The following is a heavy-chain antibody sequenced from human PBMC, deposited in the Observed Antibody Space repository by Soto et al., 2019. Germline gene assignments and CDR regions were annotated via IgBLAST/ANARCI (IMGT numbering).Heavy chain of an antibody. J-gene: IGHJ4*02. CDR3: ARSSGLGIDF. CDR1: GFTFNTHG. D-gene: IGHD6-19*01. Sequence: QVQLVESGGGVVQPGRSLRLSCAASGFTFNTHGMHWVRQAPGKGLERVAVIWYDESKKYYEDSVTGRFTISRDNSRSALYLKMDSLRAEDTGVYYCARSSGLGIDFWGQGTLVTVSS. V-gene: IGHV3-33*01. CDR2: IWYDESKK.